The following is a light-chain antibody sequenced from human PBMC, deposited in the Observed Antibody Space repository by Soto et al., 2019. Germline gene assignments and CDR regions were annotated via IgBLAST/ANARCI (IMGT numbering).Light chain of an antibody. CDR2: AAS. J-gene: IGKJ4*01. CDR3: QTYNSAPLT. V-gene: IGKV1-27*01. Sequence: DIQMTQSPSSLSASVGDRVTITCRASQGLTYYLAWYQQKPGKVPKLMIYAASTLQSGVHSRFSGGGSGADFTLTISTLQPEDVATYYCQTYNSAPLTFGGGTKVEIK. CDR1: QGLTYY.